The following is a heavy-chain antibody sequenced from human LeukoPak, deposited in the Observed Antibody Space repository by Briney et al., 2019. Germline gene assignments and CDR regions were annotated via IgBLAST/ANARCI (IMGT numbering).Heavy chain of an antibody. CDR1: GYTFTSYG. V-gene: IGHV1-18*01. CDR2: ISAYIGNT. J-gene: IGHJ4*02. CDR3: GITIFGVVPGHIDY. Sequence: ASVKVSCKASGYTFTSYGISWVRQAPGQGLEWMGWISAYIGNTNYAQKLQGRVTMTTDTSTSTAYMELRSLRSDDTAVYYCGITIFGVVPGHIDYWGQGTLVTVSS. D-gene: IGHD3-3*01.